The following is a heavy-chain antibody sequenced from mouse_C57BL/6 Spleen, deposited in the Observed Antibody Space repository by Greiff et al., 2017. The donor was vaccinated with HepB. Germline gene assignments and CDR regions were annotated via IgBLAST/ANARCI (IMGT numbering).Heavy chain of an antibody. V-gene: IGHV1-77*01. Sequence: VQLQQSGAELVKPGASVKISCKASGYTFTDYYINWVKQRPGQGLEWIGKIGPGSGSTYYNEKFKGKATLTADKSSSTAYMQLSSLTSEDSAVYFCARERAYYYGSSPSWFAYWGQGTLVTVSA. CDR1: GYTFTDYY. D-gene: IGHD1-1*01. J-gene: IGHJ3*01. CDR2: IGPGSGST. CDR3: ARERAYYYGSSPSWFAY.